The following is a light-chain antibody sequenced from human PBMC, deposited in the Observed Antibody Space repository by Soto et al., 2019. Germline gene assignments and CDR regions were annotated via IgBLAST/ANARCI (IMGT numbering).Light chain of an antibody. V-gene: IGLV2-8*01. CDR3: SSNAGSNNLV. Sequence: QSALTQPPSASGTPGQSVTIPCTGTSSDVGDYNYVSWYQQHPGKAPKLMIYEVSRRTSGVPDRFSGSKSGNTASLTVSGLHAEDEAYYYCSSNAGSNNLVFGGGTKLTVL. CDR2: EVS. CDR1: SSDVGDYNY. J-gene: IGLJ2*01.